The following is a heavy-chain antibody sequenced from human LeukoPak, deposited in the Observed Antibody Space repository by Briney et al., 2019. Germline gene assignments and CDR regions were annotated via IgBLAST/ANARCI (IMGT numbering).Heavy chain of an antibody. CDR2: INPSGGST. CDR3: ARVIDYGDYNDY. J-gene: IGHJ4*02. CDR1: GYTFTSYY. V-gene: IGHV1-46*01. Sequence: GASVKVSCKASGYTFTSYYMHWVRQAPGQGLEWMGIINPSGGSTSYAQKLQGRVTMTTDTSTSTAYMELRSLRSDDTAVYYCARVIDYGDYNDYWGQGTLVTVSS. D-gene: IGHD4-17*01.